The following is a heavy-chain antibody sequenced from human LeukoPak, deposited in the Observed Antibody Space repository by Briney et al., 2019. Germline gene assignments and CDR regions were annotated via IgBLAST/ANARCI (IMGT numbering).Heavy chain of an antibody. D-gene: IGHD2-15*01. J-gene: IGHJ5*02. V-gene: IGHV3-30*01. CDR1: GFTFSSYA. Sequence: GGSLRLSCAASGFTFSSYAMHWVRQAPGKGLEWVAVISYDGSNKYYADSVKGRFTISRDNSKNTLYLQMNSLRAEDTAVYYWAREIVVVVAATKRENWFDPWGQGTLVTVSS. CDR2: ISYDGSNK. CDR3: AREIVVVVAATKRENWFDP.